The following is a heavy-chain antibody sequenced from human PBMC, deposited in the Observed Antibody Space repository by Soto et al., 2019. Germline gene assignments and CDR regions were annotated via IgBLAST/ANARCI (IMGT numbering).Heavy chain of an antibody. Sequence: GGSLRLSCAASGFRFSNYDMSWVRQAPGKGLEWVSAISGGGDVTYYADSVKGRFTISRDNSKNTLYLQMNSLRAEDTAVYYCANRDTSMITRYYYGMDVWGQGTTVTVSS. CDR3: ANRDTSMITRYYYGMDV. J-gene: IGHJ6*02. V-gene: IGHV3-23*01. CDR2: ISGGGDVT. D-gene: IGHD3-16*01. CDR1: GFRFSNYD.